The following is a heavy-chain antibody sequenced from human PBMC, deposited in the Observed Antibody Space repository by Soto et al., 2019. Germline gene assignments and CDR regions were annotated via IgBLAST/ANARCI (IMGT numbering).Heavy chain of an antibody. Sequence: PSETLSLTCTVSGGSINSGDYYWSWIRQPPGKGLEWIGFIYYSGSTYYNPPLKGRLTISPDTSKNQFSLRLTSVSAADTAVYYCARVPGGGITMNWFDPWGRGTLVTVSS. CDR3: ARVPGGGITMNWFDP. CDR2: IYYSGST. D-gene: IGHD3-16*01. J-gene: IGHJ5*02. CDR1: GGSINSGDYY. V-gene: IGHV4-30-4*01.